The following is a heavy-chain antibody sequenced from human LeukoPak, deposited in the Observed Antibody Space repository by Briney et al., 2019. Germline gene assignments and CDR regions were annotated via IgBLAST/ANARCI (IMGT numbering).Heavy chain of an antibody. CDR3: ARGKLWFGEPHFDY. D-gene: IGHD3-10*01. V-gene: IGHV1-2*06. CDR2: VNPNSGGT. Sequence: ASVKVSCKASGYTLTGYYMHWVRQAPGQGLEWMGRVNPNSGGTNYAQKFQGRVTMTRDTSISTAYMELSRLRSDDTAVYYCARGKLWFGEPHFDYWGQGTLVTVSS. J-gene: IGHJ4*02. CDR1: GYTLTGYY.